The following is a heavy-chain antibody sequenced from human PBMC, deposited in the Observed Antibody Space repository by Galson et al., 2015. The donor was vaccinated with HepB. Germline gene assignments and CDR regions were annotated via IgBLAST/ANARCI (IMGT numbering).Heavy chain of an antibody. V-gene: IGHV4-31*11. D-gene: IGHD3-10*01. J-gene: IGHJ4*02. CDR2: IYYSVNT. CDR3: ARARGSFTMVRAQSRRIFYY. CDR1: GDSVTNGAYY. Sequence: TLSLTCAVSGDSVTNGAYYWSWIRQHPGKGLEWIGYIYYSVNTHYNPSLKSRSSISVDTSKNQFSLNLSSVTAADTAVYYCARARGSFTMVRAQSRRIFYYWGQGTLVTVSS.